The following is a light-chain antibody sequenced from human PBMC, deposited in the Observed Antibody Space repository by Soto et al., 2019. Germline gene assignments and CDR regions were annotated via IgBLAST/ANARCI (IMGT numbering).Light chain of an antibody. Sequence: DIQMTQSPSSLSASVGDRVTITCRASQSISSYLNWYQHKPEKAPKLLIYAASSLQSRVPSRFSGSGSGTGFNFTISSLQPEDFATYYCQQYESLPLTFGQGTRLEIK. J-gene: IGKJ5*01. CDR1: QSISSY. V-gene: IGKV1-39*01. CDR2: AAS. CDR3: QQYESLPLT.